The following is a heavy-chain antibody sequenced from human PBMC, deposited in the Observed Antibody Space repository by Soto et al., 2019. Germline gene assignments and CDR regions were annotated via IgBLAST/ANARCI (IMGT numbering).Heavy chain of an antibody. J-gene: IGHJ6*03. D-gene: IGHD2-2*03. CDR3: ARGGYCSSTSCYRESAPNYYYYYYMDV. V-gene: IGHV4-59*01. CDR1: GGSISSYY. CDR2: IYYSGST. Sequence: SETLSLTCTVSGGSISSYYWSWIRQPPGKGLEWIGYIYYSGSTNYNPSLKSRVTISVDTSKNQFSLKLSSVTAADTAVYYCARGGYCSSTSCYRESAPNYYYYYYMDVWGKGTTVTVSS.